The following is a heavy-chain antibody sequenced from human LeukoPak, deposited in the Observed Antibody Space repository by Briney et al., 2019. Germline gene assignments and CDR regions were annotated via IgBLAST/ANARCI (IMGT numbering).Heavy chain of an antibody. J-gene: IGHJ5*02. CDR2: IYYSGST. CDR3: ARGALLWFGEGSWFDP. CDR1: GGSISSGGYY. D-gene: IGHD3-10*01. V-gene: IGHV4-31*03. Sequence: SETLSLTCTVSGGSISSGGYYWSWIRQHPGKGLEWIGYIYYSGSTYYNPSLKSRVTISVDTSKNQFPLKLSSVTAADTAVYYCARGALLWFGEGSWFDPWGQGTLVTVSS.